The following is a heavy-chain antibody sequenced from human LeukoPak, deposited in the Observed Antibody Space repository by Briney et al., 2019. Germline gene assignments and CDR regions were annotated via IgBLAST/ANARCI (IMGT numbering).Heavy chain of an antibody. CDR1: GGSISRGDYY. D-gene: IGHD2-15*01. J-gene: IGHJ4*02. CDR3: ASGGSLVATLAY. CDR2: IYYGGNT. Sequence: SETLSLTCNVSGGSISRGDYYWSWIRQHPGKGLEWIGYIYYGGNTYYNPSLESRVTISLDTSKNKFSLKLRSVTAADTAVYYCASGGSLVATLAYWGQGILVTVSS. V-gene: IGHV4-31*03.